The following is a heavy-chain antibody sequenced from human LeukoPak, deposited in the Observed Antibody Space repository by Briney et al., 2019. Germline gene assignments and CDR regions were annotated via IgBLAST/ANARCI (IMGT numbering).Heavy chain of an antibody. CDR3: ARGYSGYDYFDY. CDR1: GYTFTSYA. CDR2: IHACNGNT. V-gene: IGHV1-3*01. J-gene: IGHJ4*02. D-gene: IGHD5-12*01. Sequence: GASVKVSCKASGYTFTSYAMHLVRLAPGQRLEWMGWIHACNGNTKYSHKFQGRVTITRDTSASTAYMELSSLRSEDTAVYYCARGYSGYDYFDYWGQGTLVTVSS.